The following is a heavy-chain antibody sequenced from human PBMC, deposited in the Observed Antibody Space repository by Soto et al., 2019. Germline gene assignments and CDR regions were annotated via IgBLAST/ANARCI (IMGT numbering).Heavy chain of an antibody. Sequence: QITLKESGPPLVKPTQTLTLTCTFSGFSLSTSGVGVVWIRQPPGKALEWLGIIYWDDDKRYRPSLKSRLTTPKDTSKSQVVLTMTNMHPVDTGTYYCAHNLVDGTSWFDPWGQGTLVTVSS. V-gene: IGHV2-5*02. J-gene: IGHJ5*02. CDR2: IYWDDDK. D-gene: IGHD1-7*01. CDR1: GFSLSTSGVG. CDR3: AHNLVDGTSWFDP.